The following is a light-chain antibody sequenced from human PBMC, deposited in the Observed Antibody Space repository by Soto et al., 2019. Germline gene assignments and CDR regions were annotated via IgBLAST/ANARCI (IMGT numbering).Light chain of an antibody. J-gene: IGKJ1*01. V-gene: IGKV3-15*01. Sequence: EIVLTQSPATLSVSPGERATLSCRASQSVSSSLAWYQHKPGQAPRLLIYGASTRATGIPARFSDSGSGTEFTLTISSLQSEDFAVYFCQQYSNWPPVTFGQGTKVDIK. CDR2: GAS. CDR1: QSVSSS. CDR3: QQYSNWPPVT.